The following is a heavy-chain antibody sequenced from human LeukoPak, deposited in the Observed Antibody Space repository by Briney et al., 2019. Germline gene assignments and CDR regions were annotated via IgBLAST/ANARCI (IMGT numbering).Heavy chain of an antibody. V-gene: IGHV3-53*01. CDR3: ARATLDN. Sequence: GGSLRLSCAASGFTLSSNDISWVRQAPGKGLEWVSVIYSGGSTKYADSVKARFTISRDNSKNTVYLQMNSLRAEDTAVYYCARATLDNWGQGTLVTVSS. J-gene: IGHJ4*02. CDR1: GFTLSSND. CDR2: IYSGGST.